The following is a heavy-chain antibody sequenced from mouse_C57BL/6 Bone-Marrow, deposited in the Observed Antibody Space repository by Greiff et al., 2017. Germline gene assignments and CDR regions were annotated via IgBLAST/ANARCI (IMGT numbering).Heavy chain of an antibody. CDR2: IHPNSGST. CDR3: ARWGLRRDWYFDV. V-gene: IGHV1-64*01. Sequence: QVQLQQPGAELVKPGASVKLSCKASGYTFTSYWMHWVKQRPGQGLEWIGMIHPNSGSTNYNEKFKSKATLTLDKSSSTAYMQLSSLTSEDSAVYYCARWGLRRDWYFDVWGTGTTVTVSS. CDR1: GYTFTSYW. J-gene: IGHJ1*03. D-gene: IGHD2-4*01.